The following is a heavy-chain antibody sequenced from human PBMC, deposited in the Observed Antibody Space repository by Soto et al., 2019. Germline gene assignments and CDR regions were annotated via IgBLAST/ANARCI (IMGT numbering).Heavy chain of an antibody. J-gene: IGHJ4*02. D-gene: IGHD1-26*01. V-gene: IGHV3-30-3*01. CDR3: ARDPTSGSYLDY. CDR2: ISYDGSNK. CDR1: GFTFSSYA. Sequence: SLRLSCAASGFTFSSYAMHWVRQAPGKGLEWVAVISYDGSNKYYADSVKGRFTISRDNSKNTLYLQMNSLRAEDTAVYYCARDPTSGSYLDYWGQGT.